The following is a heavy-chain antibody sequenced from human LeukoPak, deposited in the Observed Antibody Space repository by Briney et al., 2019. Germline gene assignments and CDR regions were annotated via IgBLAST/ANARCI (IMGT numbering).Heavy chain of an antibody. J-gene: IGHJ4*02. D-gene: IGHD3-10*01. Sequence: GVSLRLSCAASGFTFSDYYMSWIRQAPGKGLEWVSYISSSGSTIYYADSVKGRFTISRDNAKNSLYLQMNSLRAEDTAVYYCAREVYYYGSGSYYIDYWGQGTLVTVSS. CDR3: AREVYYYGSGSYYIDY. V-gene: IGHV3-11*04. CDR2: ISSSGSTI. CDR1: GFTFSDYY.